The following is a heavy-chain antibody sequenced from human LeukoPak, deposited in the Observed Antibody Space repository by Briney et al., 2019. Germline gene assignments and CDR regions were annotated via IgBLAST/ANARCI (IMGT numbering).Heavy chain of an antibody. J-gene: IGHJ5*02. V-gene: IGHV4-59*01. Sequence: PSETLSLTCTVSGGSISSYYWSWIRQPPGKGLEWIGFIFYSGTTNYNPSLKSRVTISVDTSKNQFSLKLSSVTAADTAVYYCARDRPGRYCSSTSCYAASPFDPWSQGTLVIVSS. CDR3: ARDRPGRYCSSTSCYAASPFDP. CDR1: GGSISSYY. CDR2: IFYSGTT. D-gene: IGHD2-2*01.